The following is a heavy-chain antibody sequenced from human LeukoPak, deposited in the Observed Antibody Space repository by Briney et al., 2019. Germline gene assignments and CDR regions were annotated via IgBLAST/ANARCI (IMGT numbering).Heavy chain of an antibody. V-gene: IGHV3-21*01. CDR1: GFTVSSNY. CDR2: ITSGTTYI. Sequence: PGGSLRLSCAASGFTVSSNYMSWVRQAPGKGLEWVSSITSGTTYIYYADSVRGRFTLSRDNAKNSLYLQMNSLRAEDTAVYYCARWPYSSSYYFDYWGQGTLVTVSS. D-gene: IGHD6-6*01. CDR3: ARWPYSSSYYFDY. J-gene: IGHJ4*02.